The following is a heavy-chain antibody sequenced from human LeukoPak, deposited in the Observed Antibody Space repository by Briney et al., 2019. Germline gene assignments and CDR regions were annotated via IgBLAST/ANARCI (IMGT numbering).Heavy chain of an antibody. D-gene: IGHD2-2*01. V-gene: IGHV1-18*01. CDR1: GYTFTSYG. J-gene: IGHJ3*02. CDR2: ISAYNGNT. CDR3: ARDRWLQDIVVVPAATAFDI. Sequence: GASVKVSCKASGYTFTSYGISWVRQAPGQGLEWMGWISAYNGNTNNAQKLQGRVTMTTDTSTSAAYMELRSLRSDDTAVYYCARDRWLQDIVVVPAATAFDIWGQGTMVTVSS.